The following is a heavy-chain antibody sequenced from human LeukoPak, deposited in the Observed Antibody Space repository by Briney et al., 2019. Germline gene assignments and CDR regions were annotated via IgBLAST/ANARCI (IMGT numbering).Heavy chain of an antibody. CDR2: INHSGST. V-gene: IGHV4-34*01. CDR3: ARGENDFWSGYYTRTFDP. Sequence: SETLSLTCAVYGGSFSGYYWSWIRQPPGKGLEWIGEINHSGSTNYNPSLKGRVTISVDTSKNQFSLKLSSVTAADTAVYYCARGENDFWSGYYTRTFDPWGQGTLVTVSS. CDR1: GGSFSGYY. J-gene: IGHJ5*02. D-gene: IGHD3-3*01.